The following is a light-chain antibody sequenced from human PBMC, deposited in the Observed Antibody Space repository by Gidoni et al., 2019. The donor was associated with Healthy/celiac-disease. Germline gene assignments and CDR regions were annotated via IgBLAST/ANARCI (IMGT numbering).Light chain of an antibody. CDR1: QSVSSY. V-gene: IGKV3-11*01. Sequence: EIVLTQSPATLSLSPGERATLSCRASQSVSSYLAWYQQKPGQIPRLLIYDASNRATGIPARFSGSGSGTDFTLTISSLEPEDFVVYYCQQRSNWPRSITFGQGTRLEIK. J-gene: IGKJ5*01. CDR2: DAS. CDR3: QQRSNWPRSIT.